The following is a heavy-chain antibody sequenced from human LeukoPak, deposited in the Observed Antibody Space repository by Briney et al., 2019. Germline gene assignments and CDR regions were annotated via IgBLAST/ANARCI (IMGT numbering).Heavy chain of an antibody. Sequence: GGSLRLSCAASGFTFSSYSMNWVRQAPGKGLELGSSISSSSSYIYYADSVKGRFTISRDNAKNSLYLQMNSLRAEDTAVYYCARDNKNFGIAVAGSWGQGTLVTVSS. CDR3: ARDNKNFGIAVAGS. D-gene: IGHD6-19*01. CDR1: GFTFSSYS. V-gene: IGHV3-21*01. CDR2: ISSSSSYI. J-gene: IGHJ5*02.